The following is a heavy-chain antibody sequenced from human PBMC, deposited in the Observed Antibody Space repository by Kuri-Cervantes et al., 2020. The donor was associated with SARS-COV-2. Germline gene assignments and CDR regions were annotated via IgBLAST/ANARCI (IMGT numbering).Heavy chain of an antibody. Sequence: GESLKISCAASGFTFSSYSMNWVRQAPGKGLQWVSSISSSSYIYYADSVKGRFTISRDNAKNSLYLQMNSLRAEDTAVYYCARDQSGSYYFGYFDYWGQGTLVTVSS. CDR2: ISSSSYI. J-gene: IGHJ4*02. CDR1: GFTFSSYS. D-gene: IGHD1-26*01. V-gene: IGHV3-21*01. CDR3: ARDQSGSYYFGYFDY.